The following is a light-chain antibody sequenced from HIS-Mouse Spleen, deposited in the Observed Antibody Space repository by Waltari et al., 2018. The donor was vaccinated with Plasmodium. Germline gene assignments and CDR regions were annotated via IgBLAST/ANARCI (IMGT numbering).Light chain of an antibody. V-gene: IGLV3-10*01. CDR2: EDS. J-gene: IGLJ3*02. Sequence: PSVSVSPGQTARITCPGDALPKKYAYWYQQKSGQAPVLVIYEDSKRPSGIPERFSGSSSGTMATLTISGPQVEDEADYYCYSTDSSGNHRVFGGGTKLTVL. CDR3: YSTDSSGNHRV. CDR1: ALPKKY.